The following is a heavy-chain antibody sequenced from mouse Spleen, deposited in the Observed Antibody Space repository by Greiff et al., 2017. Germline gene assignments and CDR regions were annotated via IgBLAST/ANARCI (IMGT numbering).Heavy chain of an antibody. CDR1: GYTFTSYW. CDR2: INPSNGGT. Sequence: QVQLQQPGTELVKPGASVKLSCKASGYTFTSYWMHWVKQRPGQGLEWIGNINPSNGGTNYNEKFKSKATLTVVKSSSTAYMQLSSLTSEDSAVYYCARGLGIHYYGSSWKAMDYWGQGTSVTVSS. V-gene: IGHV1-53*01. CDR3: ARGLGIHYYGSSWKAMDY. D-gene: IGHD1-1*01. J-gene: IGHJ4*01.